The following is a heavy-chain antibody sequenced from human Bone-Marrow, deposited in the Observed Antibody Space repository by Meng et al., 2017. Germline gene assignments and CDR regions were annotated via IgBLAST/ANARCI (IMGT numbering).Heavy chain of an antibody. Sequence: GQLVQAGAEVKKPGASVKVSCKASGYTFTGYYMHWVRQAPGQGLEWMGRINPNSGGTNYAQKFQGRVTMTRDTSISTAYMELSRLRSDDTAMYYCARDEDISAAGKLFGDYWGQGTLVTVSS. J-gene: IGHJ4*02. V-gene: IGHV1-2*06. CDR2: INPNSGGT. D-gene: IGHD6-25*01. CDR3: ARDEDISAAGKLFGDY. CDR1: GYTFTGYY.